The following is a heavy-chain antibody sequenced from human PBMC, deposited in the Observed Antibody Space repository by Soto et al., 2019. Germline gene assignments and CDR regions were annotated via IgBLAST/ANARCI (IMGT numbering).Heavy chain of an antibody. CDR2: ISGSGGST. CDR3: AEYVEYSSSSVLDY. J-gene: IGHJ4*02. V-gene: IGHV3-23*01. CDR1: GFTFSSYA. Sequence: GGSLRLSCAASGFTFSSYAMSWVRQAPGKGLEWVSAISGSGGSTYYADSVKGRFTISRDNSKNTLYLQMNSLRAEDTAVYYCAEYVEYSSSSVLDYWGQGTLVTVSS. D-gene: IGHD6-6*01.